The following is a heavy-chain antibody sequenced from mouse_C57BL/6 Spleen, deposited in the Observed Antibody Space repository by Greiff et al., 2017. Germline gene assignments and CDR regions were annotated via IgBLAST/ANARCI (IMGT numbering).Heavy chain of an antibody. CDR3: ARGKGTGAV. CDR2: ILPGSGST. D-gene: IGHD4-1*01. V-gene: IGHV1-9*01. J-gene: IGHJ2*01. CDR1: GYTFTGYW. Sequence: LQQSGAELMKPGASVKLSCKATGYTFTGYWIEWVKQRPGHGPEWVGEILPGSGSTNYNEKFKGKATFTADTSSNTADMQHSSLTTEDSAVYDCARGKGTGAVWGQGTTLTVSS.